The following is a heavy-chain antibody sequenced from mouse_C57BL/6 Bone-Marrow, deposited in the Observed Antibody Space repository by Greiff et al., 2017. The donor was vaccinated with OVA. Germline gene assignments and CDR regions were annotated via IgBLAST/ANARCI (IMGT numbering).Heavy chain of an antibody. CDR1: GFTFSSYA. D-gene: IGHD1-1*01. V-gene: IGHV5-9-1*02. Sequence: EVQVVESGEGLVKPGGSLKLSCAASGFTFSSYAMSWVRQTPEKRLEWVAYISSGGDYIYYADTVKGRFTISRDNARNTLYLQMSSLKSEDTAMYYCTREGLITTVVENWYFDVWGTGTTVTVSS. J-gene: IGHJ1*03. CDR2: ISSGGDYI. CDR3: TREGLITTVVENWYFDV.